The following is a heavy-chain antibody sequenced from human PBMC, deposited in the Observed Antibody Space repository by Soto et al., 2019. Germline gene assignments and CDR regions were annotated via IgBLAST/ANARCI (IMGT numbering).Heavy chain of an antibody. Sequence: EVQLVESGGDLVQPGGSLRLSCVASGFTFSSYGMNWVRQGPGKGLEWLSFISKSGTTTYYADSVKGRFTISRDNAKNSLYLQMNSLRDEDMAVDYCARDGYCVSSRCSFLPDVWGQGTTVTVSS. D-gene: IGHD2-2*03. CDR1: GFTFSSYG. J-gene: IGHJ6*02. CDR3: ARDGYCVSSRCSFLPDV. V-gene: IGHV3-48*02. CDR2: ISKSGTTT.